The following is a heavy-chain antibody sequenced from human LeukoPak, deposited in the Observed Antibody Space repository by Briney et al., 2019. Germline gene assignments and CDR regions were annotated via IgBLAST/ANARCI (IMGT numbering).Heavy chain of an antibody. Sequence: GGSLRLSCAASGFTFSSYAMSWVRQAPGKGLEWVSAISGSGGSTYSADSVKGRFTISRDNSKNTLYLQMNSLRAEDTAVYYCAKEITMVRGVKPNWFDPWGQGTLVTVSS. CDR2: ISGSGGST. J-gene: IGHJ5*02. D-gene: IGHD3-10*01. CDR1: GFTFSSYA. V-gene: IGHV3-23*01. CDR3: AKEITMVRGVKPNWFDP.